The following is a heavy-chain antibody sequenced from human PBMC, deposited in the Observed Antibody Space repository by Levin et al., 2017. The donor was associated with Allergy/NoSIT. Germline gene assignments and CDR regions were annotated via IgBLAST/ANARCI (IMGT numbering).Heavy chain of an antibody. CDR1: GGSISSYY. V-gene: IGHV4-59*01. CDR2: IYYSGST. J-gene: IGHJ6*03. D-gene: IGHD3-10*01. CDR3: ARTYYYGSGSYPYYYYYHMDV. Sequence: PSETLSLTCTVSGGSISSYYWSWIRQPPGKGLEWIGYIYYSGSTNYNPSLKSRVTISVDTSKNQFSLKLSSVTAADTAVYYCARTYYYGSGSYPYYYYYHMDVWGKGTTVTVSS.